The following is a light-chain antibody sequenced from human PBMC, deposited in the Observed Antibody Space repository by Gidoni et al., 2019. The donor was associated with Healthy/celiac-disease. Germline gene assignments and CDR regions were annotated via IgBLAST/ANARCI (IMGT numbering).Light chain of an antibody. CDR2: GAS. Sequence: EIVLTQSPGTLSLSPGERATLSCRASQSVSSSYLAWYQHKPSQAPRLLIYGASSMATGIPDRFSGSGSGTDFTLTISRLEPEDFAVYYCQQYGSSPAFGGGTKVEIK. V-gene: IGKV3-20*01. CDR1: QSVSSSY. CDR3: QQYGSSPA. J-gene: IGKJ4*01.